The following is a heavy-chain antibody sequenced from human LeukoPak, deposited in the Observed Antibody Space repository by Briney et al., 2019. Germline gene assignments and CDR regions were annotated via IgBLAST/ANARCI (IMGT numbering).Heavy chain of an antibody. Sequence: ASVKVSCKASGYTFTTYDVNWVRQATGQGLEWMGRVNPNNGDTAYAQKFQGRVTITRDTSTNTVYMQLGSLKSDDTAVYYCARVGCSDISCWTWLDPWGQGTLVTVSS. J-gene: IGHJ5*02. V-gene: IGHV1-8*03. CDR3: ARVGCSDISCWTWLDP. CDR1: GYTFTTYD. D-gene: IGHD6-19*01. CDR2: VNPNNGDT.